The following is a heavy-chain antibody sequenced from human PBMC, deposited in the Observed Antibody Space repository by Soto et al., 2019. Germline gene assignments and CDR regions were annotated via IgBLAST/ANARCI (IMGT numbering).Heavy chain of an antibody. V-gene: IGHV1-3*01. D-gene: IGHD6-13*01. Sequence: ASVKVSCKASGYTFTSYAMHWVRQAPGQRLEWMGWINAGNGNTKYSQKFQGRVTITADDSTTTAYMELSSLRSEDTAVYYCARYSSTWTPGVFDHWGQGTLVTVSS. CDR3: ARYSSTWTPGVFDH. CDR1: GYTFTSYA. CDR2: INAGNGNT. J-gene: IGHJ4*02.